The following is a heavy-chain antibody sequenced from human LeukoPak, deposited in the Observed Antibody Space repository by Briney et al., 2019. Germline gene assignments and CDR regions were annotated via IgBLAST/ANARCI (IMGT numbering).Heavy chain of an antibody. CDR1: GYTLTGYY. V-gene: IGHV1-2*02. Sequence: ASVKVSCKASGYTLTGYYMHWVRQAPGQGLEWMGWINPNSGGTNYAQKFQGRVTMTRDTSISTAYMELSRLRSDDTAVYYCARGWLPSSYYFDYWGQGTLVTVSS. CDR3: ARGWLPSSYYFDY. D-gene: IGHD2-15*01. CDR2: INPNSGGT. J-gene: IGHJ4*02.